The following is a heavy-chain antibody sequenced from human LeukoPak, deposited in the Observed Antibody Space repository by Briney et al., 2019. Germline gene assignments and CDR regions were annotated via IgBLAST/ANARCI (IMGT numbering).Heavy chain of an antibody. CDR1: GGSISSYY. D-gene: IGHD6-19*01. Sequence: SETLSLTCTVSGGSISSYYWSWIRQPPGKGLEWIGYIYYSGGTNYNPSLESRVTISVDTSKNQFSLKLSSVTAADTAIYYCARAVSGRFDYWGQGTLVTVSS. J-gene: IGHJ4*02. V-gene: IGHV4-59*01. CDR3: ARAVSGRFDY. CDR2: IYYSGGT.